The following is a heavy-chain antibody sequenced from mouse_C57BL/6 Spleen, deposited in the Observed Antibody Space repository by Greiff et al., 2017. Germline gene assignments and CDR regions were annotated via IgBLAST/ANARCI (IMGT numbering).Heavy chain of an antibody. CDR3: ARHDGYCGPFAY. D-gene: IGHD2-3*01. CDR1: GFTFSDYY. CDR2: ISNGGGST. J-gene: IGHJ3*01. V-gene: IGHV5-12*01. Sequence: EVKLMESGGGLVQPGGSLKLSCAASGFTFSDYYMYWVRQTPEKRLEWVAYISNGGGSTYYPDTVKGRFTISRDNAKNTLYLQMSRLKSEDTAMYYCARHDGYCGPFAYWGQGTLVTVSA.